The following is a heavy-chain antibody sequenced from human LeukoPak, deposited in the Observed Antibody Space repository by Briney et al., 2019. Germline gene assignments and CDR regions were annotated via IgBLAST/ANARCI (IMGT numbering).Heavy chain of an antibody. D-gene: IGHD2-2*01. CDR1: GGSISSSSYY. Sequence: SGTLSLTCTVSGGSISSSSYYWGWIRQPPGKGLEWIGSIYYSGSTYYNPSLKSRVTISVDTSKNQFSLKLSSVTAADTAVYYCARRRTVVVPAHFDYWGQGTLVTVSS. CDR2: IYYSGST. V-gene: IGHV4-39*01. J-gene: IGHJ4*02. CDR3: ARRRTVVVPAHFDY.